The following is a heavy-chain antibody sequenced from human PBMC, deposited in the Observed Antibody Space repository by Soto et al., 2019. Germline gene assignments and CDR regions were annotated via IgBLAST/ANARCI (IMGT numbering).Heavy chain of an antibody. Sequence: ASVKVSCKASGYTFTSYGISWVRQAPGQGLEWMGWISAYNGNTNYAQKLQGRVTMTTDTSTSTAYMELTSLRSDDTAVYYCARIAYCGGDCYSSLDYWGQGTLVTVSS. CDR1: GYTFTSYG. CDR3: ARIAYCGGDCYSSLDY. V-gene: IGHV1-18*04. J-gene: IGHJ4*02. CDR2: ISAYNGNT. D-gene: IGHD2-21*02.